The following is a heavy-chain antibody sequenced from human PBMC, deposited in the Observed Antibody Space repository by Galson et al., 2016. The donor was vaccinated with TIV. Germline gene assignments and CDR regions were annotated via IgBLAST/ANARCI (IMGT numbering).Heavy chain of an antibody. D-gene: IGHD3-10*01. V-gene: IGHV1-3*01. CDR1: GYILTTYA. CDR3: ARHMPGSGYFDF. CDR2: IDRGNGDT. Sequence: SVKVSCKASGYILTTYAIQWVRLASGQSPEWMGWIDRGNGDTTYSQKLQGRVAFTWDTSANTAYMELTSLKFEDTAVYYCARHMPGSGYFDFWDQGTMLIVSS. J-gene: IGHJ3*01.